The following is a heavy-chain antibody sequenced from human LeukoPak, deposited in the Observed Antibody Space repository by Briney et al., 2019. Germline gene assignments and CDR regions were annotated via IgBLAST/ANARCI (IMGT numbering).Heavy chain of an antibody. CDR1: GFTFNNYA. CDR3: AKDWSFNYGTHYGMDV. D-gene: IGHD3-10*01. V-gene: IGHV3-23*01. J-gene: IGHJ6*02. Sequence: GGSLRLSCAASGFTFNNYAMNWVRQAPGKGLEWVSGISGSGTYTYYADSVRGRFTISRDNSDNTLYQQMNSLRADDTAEYYCAKDWSFNYGTHYGMDVWGQGTTVTVSS. CDR2: ISGSGTYT.